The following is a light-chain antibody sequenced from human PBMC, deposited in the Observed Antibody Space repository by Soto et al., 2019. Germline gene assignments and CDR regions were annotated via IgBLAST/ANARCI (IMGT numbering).Light chain of an antibody. Sequence: EMVLTQSPATLSLSPGERAILSCRASQSVGNHLAWYQQKPGQAPRLLIYDASNRATGVPDRFSGRGSATDFTLTISGLEPDDFAVYYCQQRDIWPLTFGGGTKVEIK. V-gene: IGKV3-11*01. CDR1: QSVGNH. J-gene: IGKJ4*01. CDR2: DAS. CDR3: QQRDIWPLT.